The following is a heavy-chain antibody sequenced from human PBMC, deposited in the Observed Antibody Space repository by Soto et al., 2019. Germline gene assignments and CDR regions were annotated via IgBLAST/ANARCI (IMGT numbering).Heavy chain of an antibody. CDR2: MNPSSGET. CDR3: ARLAEYCNGIKCYSNFDF. D-gene: IGHD2-15*01. V-gene: IGHV1-8*01. Sequence: AASVKVSCKTSGYNFTNFDINWVRQAPGRGLVWMGWMNPSSGETGSAQNFQGRVTMTRDISTRTFFMQLTSLRSEDTAIYYCARLAEYCNGIKCYSNFDFWGRGTQVTVS. J-gene: IGHJ4*01. CDR1: GYNFTNFD.